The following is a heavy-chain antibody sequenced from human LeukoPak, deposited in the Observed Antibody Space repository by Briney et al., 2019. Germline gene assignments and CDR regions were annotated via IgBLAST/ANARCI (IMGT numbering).Heavy chain of an antibody. Sequence: SVKVSCKAPGGTFSSYAISWVRQVPGQGLEWMGGIIPIFGTANYAQKFQGRVTITADESTSTAYMELSSLRSEDTAVYYCALSHDFWQPFDYWGQGTLVTVSS. J-gene: IGHJ4*02. CDR3: ALSHDFWQPFDY. D-gene: IGHD3-3*01. CDR2: IIPIFGTA. V-gene: IGHV1-69*13. CDR1: GGTFSSYA.